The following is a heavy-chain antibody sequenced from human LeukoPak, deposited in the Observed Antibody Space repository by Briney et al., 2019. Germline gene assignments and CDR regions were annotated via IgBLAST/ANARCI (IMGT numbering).Heavy chain of an antibody. J-gene: IGHJ4*02. Sequence: SETLSLTCAVYGGSFSGYYWSWIRQPPGKGLEWIGEINHSGSTNYNPSLKSRVTISVDTSKNQFSLKLSSVTAADTAVYYCARTYYYDSSGYYTLAYWGQGTLITVSS. CDR3: ARTYYYDSSGYYTLAY. CDR2: INHSGST. CDR1: GGSFSGYY. V-gene: IGHV4-34*01. D-gene: IGHD3-22*01.